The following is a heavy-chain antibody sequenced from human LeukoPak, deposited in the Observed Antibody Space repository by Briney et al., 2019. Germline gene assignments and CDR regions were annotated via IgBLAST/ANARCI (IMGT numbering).Heavy chain of an antibody. V-gene: IGHV1-2*02. J-gene: IGHJ5*02. CDR3: ARDRGSSGPEGWFDP. D-gene: IGHD6-19*01. Sequence: ASVKVSCKASGYTFTGYYMHWVRQAPGQGLEWMGWINPNSGGTNYAQKFQGRVTMTRDTSISTAYMELSRLRSDDTAVYYCARDRGSSGPEGWFDPWGQGTLVTVSS. CDR2: INPNSGGT. CDR1: GYTFTGYY.